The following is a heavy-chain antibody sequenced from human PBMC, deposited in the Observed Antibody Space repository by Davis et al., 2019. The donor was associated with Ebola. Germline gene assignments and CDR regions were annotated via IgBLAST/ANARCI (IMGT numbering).Heavy chain of an antibody. J-gene: IGHJ3*02. CDR3: ARFTNPVNYYDSSGSSGAFDI. CDR2: IKQDGSEK. Sequence: PGGSLRLSCAASGFTFSSYSMNWVRQAPGKGLEWVANIKQDGSEKYYVDSVKGRFTISRDNAKNSLYLQMNSLRAEDTAVYYCARFTNPVNYYDSSGSSGAFDIWGQGTMVTVSS. CDR1: GFTFSSYS. D-gene: IGHD3-22*01. V-gene: IGHV3-7*01.